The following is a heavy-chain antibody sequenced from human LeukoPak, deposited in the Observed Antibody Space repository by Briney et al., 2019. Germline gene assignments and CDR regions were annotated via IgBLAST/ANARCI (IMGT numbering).Heavy chain of an antibody. D-gene: IGHD6-6*01. J-gene: IGHJ4*02. CDR3: ARLPKYSRPLDY. CDR1: GYTLTSYD. V-gene: IGHV1-8*01. Sequence: ASVKVSCKASGYTLTSYDMNWVRQATGQGLEWMGWMNPNSGNTAYAQKFQGRVTMSRDTSISTAYMELSSLRSEDTAVYYCARLPKYSRPLDYWGQGTLVTVSS. CDR2: MNPNSGNT.